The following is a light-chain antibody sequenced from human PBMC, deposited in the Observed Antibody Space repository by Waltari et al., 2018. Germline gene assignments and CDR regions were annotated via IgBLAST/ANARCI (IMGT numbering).Light chain of an antibody. J-gene: IGLJ3*02. CDR2: YDS. CDR3: QVWDGNNDVGV. CDR1: SIGSKS. Sequence: SYVLTQPPSVSVAPGETASVTWGGDSIGSKSVHGYQQKPGQAPVLVIYYDSDRPSGIPERFSGSNSGDTATLTLSRVEVGDEADYYCQVWDGNNDVGVFGAGTKLTVL. V-gene: IGLV3-21*04.